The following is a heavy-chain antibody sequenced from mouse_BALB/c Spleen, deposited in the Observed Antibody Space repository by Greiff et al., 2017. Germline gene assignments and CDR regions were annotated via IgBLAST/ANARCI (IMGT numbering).Heavy chain of an antibody. CDR3: ARDHYGKGYYAMDY. Sequence: EVHLVESGGGLVKPGGSLKLSCAASGFTFSDYYMYWVRQTPEKRLEWVATISDGGSYTYYPDSVKGRFTISRDNAKNNLYLQMSSLKSEDTAMYYCARDHYGKGYYAMDYWGQGTSVTVSS. CDR1: GFTFSDYY. J-gene: IGHJ4*01. D-gene: IGHD2-1*01. V-gene: IGHV5-4*02. CDR2: ISDGGSYT.